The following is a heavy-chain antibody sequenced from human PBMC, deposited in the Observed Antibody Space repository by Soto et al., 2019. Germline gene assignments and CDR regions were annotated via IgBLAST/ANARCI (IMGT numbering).Heavy chain of an antibody. CDR1: GSTFTNAW. Sequence: EVQLVESGGGLVKPGGSLRLSCAASGSTFTNAWMGWVRQAPGKGLEWIGRLKSRRAGGASDFAAPVKGRFSISKDESKNTLYLQMNGLKTEDTAVYHCTTDGGVSAYPLVWAWGQGTLVTVSS. CDR3: TTDGGVSAYPLVWA. D-gene: IGHD3-3*01. CDR2: LKSRRAGGAS. V-gene: IGHV3-15*01. J-gene: IGHJ5*02.